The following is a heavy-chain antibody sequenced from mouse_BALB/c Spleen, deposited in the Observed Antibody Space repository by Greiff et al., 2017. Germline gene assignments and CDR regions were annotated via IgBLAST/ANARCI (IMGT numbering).Heavy chain of an antibody. CDR2: IDPANGNT. CDR1: GFNIKDTY. Sequence: EVQLQESGAELVKPGASVKLSCTASGFNIKDTYMHWVKQRPEQGLEWIGRIDPANGNTKYDPKFQGKATITADTSSNTAYLQLSSLTSEDTAVYYCARDYYYAMDDWGQGTSVTVSS. D-gene: IGHD2-13*01. J-gene: IGHJ4*01. CDR3: ARDYYYAMDD. V-gene: IGHV14-3*02.